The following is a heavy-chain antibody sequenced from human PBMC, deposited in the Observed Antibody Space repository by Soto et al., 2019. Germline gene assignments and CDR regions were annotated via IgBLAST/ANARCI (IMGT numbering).Heavy chain of an antibody. V-gene: IGHV4-30-2*01. Sequence: QLQLQESGSGPVKPSQTLSLTCAVSGGSISSGGYSWSWIRQPPGKGLEWIGYIYHSGSTYYNPSLKSRVTISVDRSKNQFSLKLSSVTAADTAVYYCARGYCSGGSCYYFDYWGQGTLVTVSS. CDR2: IYHSGST. D-gene: IGHD2-15*01. CDR3: ARGYCSGGSCYYFDY. CDR1: GGSISSGGYS. J-gene: IGHJ4*02.